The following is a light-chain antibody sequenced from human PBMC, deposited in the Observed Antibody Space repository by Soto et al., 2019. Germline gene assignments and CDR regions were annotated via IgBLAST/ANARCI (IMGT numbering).Light chain of an antibody. J-gene: IGKJ1*01. CDR2: GAS. V-gene: IGKV3-15*01. CDR1: QSVSSN. Sequence: EIVMTQSPATLSVSPGERATLSCRASQSVSSNLAWYQQKPGQAPRLLIYGASTRATGIPARFSGSGSGTAFTLTISSLQSEDFAVYYCHPYNNWRPAFGQGTKVEIK. CDR3: HPYNNWRPA.